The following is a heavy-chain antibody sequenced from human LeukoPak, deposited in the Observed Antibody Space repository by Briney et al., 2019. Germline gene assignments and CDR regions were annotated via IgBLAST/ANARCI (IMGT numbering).Heavy chain of an antibody. CDR1: GFTFRTYA. J-gene: IGHJ4*02. Sequence: QPGGSLRLSCAASGFTFRTYAMYWVRQAPGKGLEYVSSINGNGVSTDYADSVKGRFTISRDNSKNTLFLQMSSLRAEDTAVYYCVKVAVGATFDYWGQGALVTVSS. CDR3: VKVAVGATFDY. D-gene: IGHD1-26*01. V-gene: IGHV3-64D*06. CDR2: INGNGVST.